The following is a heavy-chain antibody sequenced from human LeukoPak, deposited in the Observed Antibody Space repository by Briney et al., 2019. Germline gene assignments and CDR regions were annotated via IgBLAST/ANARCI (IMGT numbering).Heavy chain of an antibody. D-gene: IGHD4-17*01. J-gene: IGHJ4*02. Sequence: GGSLRLSCAASGFTFSDYYMSWIRQAPGKGLEWVSYISSSGSTIYYADSVKGRFTISRDNAKNSLYLQMNSLRAEDTAVYYCARDLGLSYGDSVVSYFDYWGQGTLVTVSS. CDR1: GFTFSDYY. CDR3: ARDLGLSYGDSVVSYFDY. CDR2: ISSSGSTI. V-gene: IGHV3-11*01.